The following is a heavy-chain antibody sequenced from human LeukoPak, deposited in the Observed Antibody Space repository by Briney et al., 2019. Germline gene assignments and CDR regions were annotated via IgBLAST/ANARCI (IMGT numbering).Heavy chain of an antibody. D-gene: IGHD3-22*01. CDR3: ARDYDSSGYYYL. Sequence: SVTVSCKASGGTFSSYTISWVRQTPGQGLEWMGRIIPILGIANYAQKFQGRVTITADKSTSTAYMELSSLRSEDTAVYYCARDYDSSGYYYLWGQGTLVTVSS. V-gene: IGHV1-69*04. CDR1: GGTFSSYT. CDR2: IIPILGIA. J-gene: IGHJ4*02.